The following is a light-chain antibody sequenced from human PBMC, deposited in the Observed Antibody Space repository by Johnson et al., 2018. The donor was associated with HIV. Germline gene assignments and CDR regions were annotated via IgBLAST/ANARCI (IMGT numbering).Light chain of an antibody. CDR3: GTWDSSLSAFYV. J-gene: IGLJ1*01. Sequence: QSVLTQPPSVSAAPGQKVTISCSTNSSDFGNNYVSWYQQLPGTAPKLLIYKNDKRPSGIPDRFSGSKSGTSATLDITGLQTGDEADYYCGTWDSSLSAFYVFGTGTKITVL. V-gene: IGLV1-51*02. CDR1: SSDFGNNY. CDR2: KND.